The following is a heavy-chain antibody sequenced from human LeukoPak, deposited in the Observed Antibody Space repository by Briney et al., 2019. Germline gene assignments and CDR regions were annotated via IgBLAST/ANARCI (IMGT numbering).Heavy chain of an antibody. CDR3: AKIPKKQFTIFGLFMNYYYVWTS. Sequence: SETLSLTCGVYGGSFSGHYWSWIRQSPGKGLEWIGEINHSATTNYNPSLKSRATISIDTSENQFSLKLRSVTAADAAVYYCAKIPKKQFTIFGLFMNYYYVWTSGAKGPRSSSP. V-gene: IGHV4-34*01. CDR2: INHSATT. J-gene: IGHJ6*02. CDR1: GGSFSGHY. D-gene: IGHD3-3*01.